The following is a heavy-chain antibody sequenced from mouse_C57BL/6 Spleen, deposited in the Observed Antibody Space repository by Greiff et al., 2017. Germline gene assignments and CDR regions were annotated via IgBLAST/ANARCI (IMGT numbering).Heavy chain of an antibody. V-gene: IGHV1-55*01. CDR3: ARGNDYDYAMDY. CDR1: GYTFTSYW. J-gene: IGHJ4*01. Sequence: VQLQQPGAELVKPGASVKMSCKASGYTFTSYWITWVKQRPGQGLEWIGDIYPGSGSTNYNEKFKSKATLTVDTSSNTAYMHLSSLTSEDSAVYYCARGNDYDYAMDYWGQGTSVTVSS. D-gene: IGHD2-4*01. CDR2: IYPGSGST.